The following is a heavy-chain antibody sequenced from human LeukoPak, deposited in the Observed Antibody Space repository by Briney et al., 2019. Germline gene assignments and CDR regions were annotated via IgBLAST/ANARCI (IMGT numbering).Heavy chain of an antibody. CDR3: ARQYRRPFDY. J-gene: IGHJ4*02. D-gene: IGHD5-18*01. V-gene: IGHV5-51*01. Sequence: GESLKISCKGSGYTFSSSWSGWVRQMPGKGLEWMGIIYPGDSDTRYSPSFQGQVTISADKSINTAYLQWSSLKATDTGIYYCARQYRRPFDYWGQGTLVTVSS. CDR1: GYTFSSSW. CDR2: IYPGDSDT.